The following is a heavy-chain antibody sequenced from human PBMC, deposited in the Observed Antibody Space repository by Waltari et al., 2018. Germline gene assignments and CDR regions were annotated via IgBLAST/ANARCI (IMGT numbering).Heavy chain of an antibody. D-gene: IGHD3-10*01. V-gene: IGHV3-48*04. J-gene: IGHJ6*03. CDR3: ARGRVNGYMDV. Sequence: EVQLVESGGGLVQPGGSLRLSCAASGFTFSSYSMNWVRQAPGKGLEWISYISTSSSPIYYADSVKGRFTISRDNAKNSLYLQMNSLRAEDTAVYYCARGRVNGYMDVWGKGTTVTGSS. CDR2: ISTSSSPI. CDR1: GFTFSSYS.